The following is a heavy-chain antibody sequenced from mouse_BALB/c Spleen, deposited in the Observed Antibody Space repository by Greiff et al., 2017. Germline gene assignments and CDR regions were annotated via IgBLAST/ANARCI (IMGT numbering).Heavy chain of an antibody. CDR1: GYTFTSYW. D-gene: IGHD2-3*01. CDR3: ARRVDGYYVDYYAMDY. J-gene: IGHJ4*01. CDR2: IDPSDSYT. V-gene: IGHV1-59*01. Sequence: QVQLQQPGAELVKPGASVKMSCKASGYTFTSYWMHWVKQRPGQGLEWIGVIDPSDSYTSYNQKFKGKATLTVDTSSSTAYMQLSSLTSEDSAVYYCARRVDGYYVDYYAMDYWGQGTSVTVSS.